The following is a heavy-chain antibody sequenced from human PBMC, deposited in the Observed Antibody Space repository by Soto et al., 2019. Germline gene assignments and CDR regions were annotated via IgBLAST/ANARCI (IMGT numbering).Heavy chain of an antibody. J-gene: IGHJ4*02. Sequence: QVQLQESGPGLVKPSETLSLTCTVSGGSISSYYWSWIRQPPGKGLEWIGYIYYSGSTNYNPSLKSRVTISVDTSKNQFSLKLSSVTAADTAVYYCARAQSSYFDYWGQGTLVTVSS. V-gene: IGHV4-59*01. CDR3: ARAQSSYFDY. CDR2: IYYSGST. CDR1: GGSISSYY.